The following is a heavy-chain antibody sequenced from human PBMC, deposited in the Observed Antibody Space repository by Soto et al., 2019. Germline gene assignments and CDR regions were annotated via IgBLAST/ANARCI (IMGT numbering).Heavy chain of an antibody. J-gene: IGHJ5*02. D-gene: IGHD2-21*01. Sequence: SETLSLTCTVYGGSFSGYYWSWIRQPPGKGLEWIGEINHSGSTNYNPSLKSRVTISVDTSKNQFPLKLSSVTAADTAVYYCARGVSRYWANWFDPWGQGALVTVS. CDR3: ARGVSRYWANWFDP. CDR2: INHSGST. CDR1: GGSFSGYY. V-gene: IGHV4-34*01.